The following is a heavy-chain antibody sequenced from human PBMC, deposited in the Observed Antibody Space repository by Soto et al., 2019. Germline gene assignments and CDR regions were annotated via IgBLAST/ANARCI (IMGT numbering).Heavy chain of an antibody. CDR3: ARGGYYHNVCGKLSDYGLHV. CDR2: ISPYNDYT. Sequence: QVQLVQSAPEVKKPGASVKVSCKASGYTFIRYGIAWVQQAPGQGLEWMGWISPYNDYTTYAEKLQGRVTMTADTSSKTVYMELRRLGSDDTAVYYCARGGYYHNVCGKLSDYGLHVSGQGTTVTVSS. J-gene: IGHJ6*02. D-gene: IGHD3-16*01. V-gene: IGHV1-18*01. CDR1: GYTFIRYG.